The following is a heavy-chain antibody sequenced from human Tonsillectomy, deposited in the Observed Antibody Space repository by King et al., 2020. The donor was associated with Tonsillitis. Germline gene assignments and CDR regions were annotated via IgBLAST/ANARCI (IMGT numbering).Heavy chain of an antibody. CDR3: ASTYDFWSGY. D-gene: IGHD3-3*01. Sequence: VQLEESGGGLVKPGGSLRLSCAASGFTFSGYGMIWVRQAPGKGLEWVSSISSDSSYRYYGDSVKGRFTISRDNAKKSLYLQMNSLRAEDTAVYYCASTYDFWSGYWGQGTLVTVSS. CDR2: ISSDSSYR. J-gene: IGHJ4*02. CDR1: GFTFSGYG. V-gene: IGHV3-21*01.